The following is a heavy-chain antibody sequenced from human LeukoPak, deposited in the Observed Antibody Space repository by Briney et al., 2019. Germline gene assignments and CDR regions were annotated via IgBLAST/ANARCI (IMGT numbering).Heavy chain of an antibody. D-gene: IGHD1-1*01. CDR2: ISGSGGST. CDR3: AKLGTTGTTGSHTDY. CDR1: GFTFSTYA. J-gene: IGHJ4*02. V-gene: IGHV3-23*01. Sequence: GGSLRLSCAASGFTFSTYAMSWVRQAPGKGLEWVSVISGSGGSTYYADSVKGRFTISRDNSKNTLYLQMNSLRAEDTAVYYCAKLGTTGTTGSHTDYWGQGTLVTVSS.